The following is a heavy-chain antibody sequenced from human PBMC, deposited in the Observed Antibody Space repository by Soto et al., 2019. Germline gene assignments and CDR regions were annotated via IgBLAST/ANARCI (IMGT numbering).Heavy chain of an antibody. Sequence: EVQLVESGGGLVQPGGSLRLSCAASGFTFSSYAMAWVRQAPGKGLEWVSAISTSGGSTYHADSVKGRFTISRDNSKNTLSLQMNSLRAEDTAVYYCAKDTLGYCSGGSCYGTYWGQGTLVTVSS. CDR1: GFTFSSYA. CDR2: ISTSGGST. V-gene: IGHV3-23*04. D-gene: IGHD2-15*01. J-gene: IGHJ4*02. CDR3: AKDTLGYCSGGSCYGTY.